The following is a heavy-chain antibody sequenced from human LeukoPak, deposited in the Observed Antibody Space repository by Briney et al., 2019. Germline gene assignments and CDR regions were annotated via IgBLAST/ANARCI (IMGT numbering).Heavy chain of an antibody. Sequence: SETLSLTCTVSGGSISSSSYYWGWIRQPPGKGLEWIGSIYYSGSTYYNPPLKSRVTISVDTSKNQFSLKLSSVTAADTAVYYCARGHRGYSYGYFDYWGQGTLVTVSS. CDR1: GGSISSSSYY. J-gene: IGHJ4*02. CDR2: IYYSGST. V-gene: IGHV4-39*07. CDR3: ARGHRGYSYGYFDY. D-gene: IGHD5-18*01.